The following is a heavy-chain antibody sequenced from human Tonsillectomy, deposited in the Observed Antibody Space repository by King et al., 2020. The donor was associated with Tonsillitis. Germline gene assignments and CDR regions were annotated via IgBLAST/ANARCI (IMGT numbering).Heavy chain of an antibody. D-gene: IGHD2-2*01. V-gene: IGHV3-64D*06. Sequence: VQLVQSGGGLVQPGGSLRLSCSASGFTFSSYAMHWVRQAPGKGLEYVSANSSNGGSTYYADSVKGRFTISRDNSKNTLYLQMSSLRAEDTAVYYCVKDSPAGGPDYWGQGTLVTVSS. J-gene: IGHJ4*02. CDR2: NSSNGGST. CDR3: VKDSPAGGPDY. CDR1: GFTFSSYA.